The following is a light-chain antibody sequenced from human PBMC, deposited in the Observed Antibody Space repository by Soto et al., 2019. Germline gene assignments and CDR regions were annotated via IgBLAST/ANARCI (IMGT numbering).Light chain of an antibody. CDR1: QDVSRS. J-gene: IGKJ1*01. CDR2: AAS. V-gene: IGKV1-9*01. CDR3: QQYKTWWT. Sequence: DTQLTQSPSFLSASVGDRVTIACRASQDVSRSVGWYQQKPGTAPKLLISAASTLNSGVPSRFSGSGSGTDFTLTISSLQPEDFATYYCQQYKTWWTFGQGTKVEIK.